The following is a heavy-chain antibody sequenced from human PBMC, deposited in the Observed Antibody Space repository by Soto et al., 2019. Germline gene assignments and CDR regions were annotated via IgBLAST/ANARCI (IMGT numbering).Heavy chain of an antibody. Sequence: GESLKISCKGSGYSFAGYWIGWVRQMPGKGLEWMGIIYPADSDTRYSPSFQGQVTISADKSISTAYLQWTSLKASDTAMYYCARPRVSTSQFDYWGWGTLVTVSS. J-gene: IGHJ4*02. CDR2: IYPADSDT. CDR1: GYSFAGYW. V-gene: IGHV5-51*01. CDR3: ARPRVSTSQFDY. D-gene: IGHD2-8*01.